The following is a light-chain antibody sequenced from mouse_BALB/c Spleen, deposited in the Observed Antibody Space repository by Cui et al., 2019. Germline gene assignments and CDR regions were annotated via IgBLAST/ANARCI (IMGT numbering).Light chain of an antibody. CDR3: QQWSSNPPTWT. Sequence: QIVLTQSPALMSASPGEKVTMTCSASSSVSYMYWYQQKPRSSPHPWIYLTSNLASGVPARFSGSGSGTSYSLTISSMEAEDAATYYCQQWSSNPPTWTFGGGTKLEIK. CDR2: LTS. CDR1: SSVSY. J-gene: IGKJ1*01. V-gene: IGKV4-68*01.